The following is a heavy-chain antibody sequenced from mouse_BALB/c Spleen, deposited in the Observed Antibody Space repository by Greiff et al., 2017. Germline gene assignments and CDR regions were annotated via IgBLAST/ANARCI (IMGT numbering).Heavy chain of an antibody. CDR2: ISSGSSTI. V-gene: IGHV5-17*02. CDR3: AQLTGTGSAY. Sequence: EVHLVESGGGLVQPGGSRKLSCAASGFTFSSFGMHWVRQAPEKGLEWVAYISSGSSTIYYADTVKGRFTISRDNPKNTLFLQMTSLRSEDTAMYYCAQLTGTGSAYWGQGTLVTVSA. D-gene: IGHD4-1*01. CDR1: GFTFSSFG. J-gene: IGHJ3*01.